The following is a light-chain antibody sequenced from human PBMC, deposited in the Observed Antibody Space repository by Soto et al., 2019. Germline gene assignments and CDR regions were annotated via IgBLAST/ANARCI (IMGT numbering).Light chain of an antibody. CDR2: DVS. J-gene: IGLJ1*01. V-gene: IGLV2-14*01. CDR1: SSDVGGYNY. CDR3: SSYTSSSHYV. Sequence: QSALTQPASVSGSPGQSITISCTGTSSDVGGYNYVSWYQQDPGKAPKLMIYDVSNRPSGVSNRFSGSKSGNTASLTISGLQAEDEADYYCSSYTSSSHYVFGTGTKLTVL.